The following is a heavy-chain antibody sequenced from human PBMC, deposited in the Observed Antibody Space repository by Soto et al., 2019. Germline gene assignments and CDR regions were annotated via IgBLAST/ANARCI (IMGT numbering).Heavy chain of an antibody. CDR3: AKDREEWLRSSNWFDP. CDR1: GFTFTSFA. J-gene: IGHJ5*02. CDR2: ISGSGVST. D-gene: IGHD5-12*01. Sequence: HPGGSLRLSCAASGFTFTSFAMTWVRQAPGTGLEWVSTISGSGVSTYYADSVKGRFTISRDNSKNTLYLQMNNLRAEDTAVYYCAKDREEWLRSSNWFDPWGQGTLVTVSS. V-gene: IGHV3-23*01.